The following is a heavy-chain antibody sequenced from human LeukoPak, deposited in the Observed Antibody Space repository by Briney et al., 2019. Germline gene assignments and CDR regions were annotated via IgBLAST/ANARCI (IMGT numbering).Heavy chain of an antibody. CDR3: ARGVITMIVVVSSDAFDI. V-gene: IGHV4-34*01. Sequence: SETLSLTCAVYGGSFSGYYWSWIRQPPGKGLEWIGEINHSGSTNYNPSLKSRVTISVDTSKNQFSLKLSSVTAADTAVYYCARGVITMIVVVSSDAFDIWGQGTMVTVSS. CDR1: GGSFSGYY. J-gene: IGHJ3*02. D-gene: IGHD3-22*01. CDR2: INHSGST.